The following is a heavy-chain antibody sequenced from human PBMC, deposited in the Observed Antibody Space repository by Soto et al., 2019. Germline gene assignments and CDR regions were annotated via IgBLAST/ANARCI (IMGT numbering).Heavy chain of an antibody. D-gene: IGHD1-1*01. CDR3: AREKDYNNWAQGY. CDR1: GGSFSGYY. J-gene: IGHJ4*02. Sequence: QVQLQQWGAGLLKPSETLSLTCTFYGGSFSGYYWTWIRQPPGKGLEWIGEINHRGNTNYNPSLKSRVNISVATSKDQISMKLTSVTAADTAVYYCAREKDYNNWAQGYWGQGTRVTVSS. CDR2: INHRGNT. V-gene: IGHV4-34*01.